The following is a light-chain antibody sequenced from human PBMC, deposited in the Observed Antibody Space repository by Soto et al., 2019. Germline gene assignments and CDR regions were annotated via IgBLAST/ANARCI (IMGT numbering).Light chain of an antibody. CDR1: SSNIGAGYD. V-gene: IGLV1-40*01. J-gene: IGLJ2*01. CDR3: TSYTSVTIVV. CDR2: GNS. Sequence: QSVLTQPPSVSGAPGQRVTISCTGSSSNIGAGYDVHWYQQLPGTAPKLLIYGNSNRPSGVPDRFSGSKSGTSASLAITGLQAEDEADYYCTSYTSVTIVVFGGGTKVTVL.